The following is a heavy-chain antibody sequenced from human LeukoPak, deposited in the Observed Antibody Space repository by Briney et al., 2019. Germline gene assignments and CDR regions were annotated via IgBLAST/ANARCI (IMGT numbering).Heavy chain of an antibody. V-gene: IGHV1-58*02. CDR2: IVVGSGNT. Sequence: SVKVSCKASGFTFTSSAMQWVRQAPGQRLEWIGWIVVGSGNTNYAQKFQERVTITRDMSKSTAYMELSSLRSEDTAVYYCAATQGAVGATTVDYWGQGTLVTVSS. CDR3: AATQGAVGATTVDY. CDR1: GFTFTSSA. D-gene: IGHD1-26*01. J-gene: IGHJ4*02.